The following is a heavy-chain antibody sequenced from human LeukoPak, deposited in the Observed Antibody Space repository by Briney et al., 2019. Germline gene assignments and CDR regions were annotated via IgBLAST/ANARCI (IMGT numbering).Heavy chain of an antibody. Sequence: GGSLRLSCAASGFTFSSYSMNWVRQAPGKGLEWVSSISSSSRYIYYADSVKGRFTISRDNAKNSLYLQMNSLRAEDTAVYYCARSHRKTYYYDSSGYCYYWGQGTLVTVSS. CDR2: ISSSSRYI. J-gene: IGHJ4*02. CDR3: ARSHRKTYYYDSSGYCYY. CDR1: GFTFSSYS. V-gene: IGHV3-21*01. D-gene: IGHD3-22*01.